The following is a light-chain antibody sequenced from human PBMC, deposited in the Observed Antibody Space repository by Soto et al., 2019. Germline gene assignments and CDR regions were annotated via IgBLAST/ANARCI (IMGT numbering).Light chain of an antibody. CDR2: DAS. Sequence: EIVLTQSPATLSLSPGERATLSCRASQSVSSYLAWYQQKPGQAPRLLIYDASNRATGIPARFSGSGSGTDFPLTISTLEPEDFAVYYYQQRSNWPPYTFGQGTKLEIK. J-gene: IGKJ2*01. CDR1: QSVSSY. CDR3: QQRSNWPPYT. V-gene: IGKV3-11*01.